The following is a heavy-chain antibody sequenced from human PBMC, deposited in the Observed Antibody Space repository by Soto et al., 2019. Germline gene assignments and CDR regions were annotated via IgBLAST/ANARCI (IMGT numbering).Heavy chain of an antibody. J-gene: IGHJ6*02. CDR3: ARDGRYCTNGVCYTHYYYGMYV. V-gene: IGHV5-10-1*01. CDR1: GYSFTSYW. D-gene: IGHD2-8*01. CDR2: IDPSDSYT. Sequence: AGESLKISCKGSGYSFTSYWISWVRQMPGKGLEWMGRIDPSDSYTNYGPSFQGHVTISADKSISTAYLQWSSLKASDTAMYYCARDGRYCTNGVCYTHYYYGMYVWGQGTTVTVSS.